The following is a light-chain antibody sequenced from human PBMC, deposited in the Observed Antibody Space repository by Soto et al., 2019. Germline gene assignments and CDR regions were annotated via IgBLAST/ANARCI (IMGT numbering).Light chain of an antibody. CDR1: QSVSTR. CDR2: DAS. J-gene: IGKJ1*01. CDR3: QLYDSYSQT. V-gene: IGKV1-5*02. Sequence: DSHMPKSPSSLSASVGDRVTIICRASQSVSTRLAWYQQKPGKAPKLLIYDASSLESGVPSRFSGSGSGTEFTLTIISLQDDDFVTYYCQLYDSYSQTFGQGTKVDI.